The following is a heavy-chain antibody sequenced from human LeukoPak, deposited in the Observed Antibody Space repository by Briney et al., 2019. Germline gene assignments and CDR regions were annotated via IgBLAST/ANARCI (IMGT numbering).Heavy chain of an antibody. Sequence: GRSLRLSCAASGFTFSSYAMHWVRQAPGKGLQWVAVISYDGSNKYYADSVKGRFTISRDNSKNTLYLQMNSLRAEDTAVYYCARVYDCSSTSCYTLHGMDVWGQGTTVTVSS. D-gene: IGHD2-2*02. CDR3: ARVYDCSSTSCYTLHGMDV. CDR1: GFTFSSYA. CDR2: ISYDGSNK. V-gene: IGHV3-30-3*01. J-gene: IGHJ6*02.